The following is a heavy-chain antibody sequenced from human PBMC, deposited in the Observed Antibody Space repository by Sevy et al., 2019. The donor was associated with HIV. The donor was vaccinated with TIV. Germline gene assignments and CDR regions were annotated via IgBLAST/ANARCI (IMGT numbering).Heavy chain of an antibody. CDR1: GFTFSSYA. J-gene: IGHJ4*02. V-gene: IGHV3-30-3*01. Sequence: GGSLRLSCAASGFTFSSYAMHWVRQAPGKGLEWVAVISYDGSNKYYADSVKGRFTISRDNSKNKLYLQMNSLRAEDTAVYYCARGGATVYFDYWGQGTLVTVSS. CDR2: ISYDGSNK. D-gene: IGHD1-26*01. CDR3: ARGGATVYFDY.